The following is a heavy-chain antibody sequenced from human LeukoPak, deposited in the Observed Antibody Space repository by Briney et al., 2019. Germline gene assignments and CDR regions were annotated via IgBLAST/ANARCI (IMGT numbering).Heavy chain of an antibody. V-gene: IGHV1-2*02. D-gene: IGHD4-17*01. Sequence: ASVKVSCKASGYTFTGYYMHWVRQAPGQGLEWMGWINPNSGGTNYAQKFQGRVTMTRDTSISTAYMELSRRRSDDTAVYYCARTTVTTGGAFDIWGQGTMVTVSS. CDR3: ARTTVTTGGAFDI. CDR1: GYTFTGYY. CDR2: INPNSGGT. J-gene: IGHJ3*02.